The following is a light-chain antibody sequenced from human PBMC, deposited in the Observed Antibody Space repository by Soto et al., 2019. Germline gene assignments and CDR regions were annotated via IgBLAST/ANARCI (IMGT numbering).Light chain of an antibody. CDR2: GNS. CDR1: SSNIGAGYD. J-gene: IGLJ1*01. V-gene: IGLV1-40*01. Sequence: QTVVTQPPSVSGAPGQRVTISCTGSSSNIGAGYDVHWYQQLPRTAPKLLIYGNSNRPSGVPDRFSGSKSGTSASLAITGLQAEDEADYYCQSYDSSLSVYVFGTGTQLTVL. CDR3: QSYDSSLSVYV.